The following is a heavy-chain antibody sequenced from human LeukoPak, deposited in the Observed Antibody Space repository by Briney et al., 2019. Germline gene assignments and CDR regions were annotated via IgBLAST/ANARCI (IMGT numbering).Heavy chain of an antibody. CDR2: IYSGGST. J-gene: IGHJ4*02. D-gene: IGHD3-22*01. Sequence: PGGSLRLSCAASGFTVSSNYMSWVRQAPGKGLEWVSVIYSGGSTYYADSVKGRFTISRDNSKNTLYLQMNSLRAEDTAVYYRARGYYDSSGYGPYWGQGTLVTVSS. CDR1: GFTVSSNY. V-gene: IGHV3-53*01. CDR3: ARGYYDSSGYGPY.